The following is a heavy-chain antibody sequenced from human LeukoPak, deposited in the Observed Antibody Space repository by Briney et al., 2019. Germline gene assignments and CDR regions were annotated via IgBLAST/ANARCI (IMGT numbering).Heavy chain of an antibody. CDR3: ARDPRTYYYDSSGYYYRR. V-gene: IGHV3-11*01. J-gene: IGHJ4*02. D-gene: IGHD3-22*01. Sequence: GGSLRLSRAASGFTFSDYHMSWIRQAPGKGLEWVSYISSSGSTIYYADSVKGRFTISRDNAKNSLYLQMNSLRAEDTAVYYCARDPRTYYYDSSGYYYRRWGQGTLVTVSS. CDR2: ISSSGSTI. CDR1: GFTFSDYH.